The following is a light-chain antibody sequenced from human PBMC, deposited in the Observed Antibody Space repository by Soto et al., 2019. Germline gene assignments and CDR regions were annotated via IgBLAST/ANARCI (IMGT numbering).Light chain of an antibody. CDR3: ISYTSSSTWV. J-gene: IGLJ3*02. CDR2: EVS. CDR1: SSDVGGYNY. Sequence: QSVLTQPASVSGSPGQSITISCTGTSSDVGGYNYVSWYQQHPGTAPKLMIYEVSNRPSGVSDRFSGYRSGNTASLTISGLQAEDESDYYCISYTSSSTWVFGGGTKLTVL. V-gene: IGLV2-14*01.